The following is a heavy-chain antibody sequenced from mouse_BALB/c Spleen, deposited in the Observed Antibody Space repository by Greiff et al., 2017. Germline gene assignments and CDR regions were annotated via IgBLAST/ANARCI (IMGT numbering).Heavy chain of an antibody. CDR1: GFAFSSYD. CDR3: ARHFYGNYDFDV. D-gene: IGHD2-1*01. V-gene: IGHV5-12-1*01. J-gene: IGHJ1*01. CDR2: ISSGGGST. Sequence: EVKLVESGGGLVKPGGSLKLSCAASGFAFSSYDMSWVRQTPEKRLEWVAYISSGGGSTYYPDTVKGRFTISRDNAKNTLYLQMSSLKSEDTAMYYCARHFYGNYDFDVWGAGTTVTVSS.